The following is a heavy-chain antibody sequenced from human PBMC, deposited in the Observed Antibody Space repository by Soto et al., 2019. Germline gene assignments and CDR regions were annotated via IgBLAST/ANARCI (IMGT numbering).Heavy chain of an antibody. J-gene: IGHJ4*02. D-gene: IGHD3-9*01. CDR3: ATSFRYFDN. CDR1: GFTPTTTP. V-gene: IGHV3-23*01. CDR2: ISGTASRT. Sequence: PGGSLRLSCAGSGFTPTTTPLSWVRQPPGKGLEWVTTISGTASRTYYVDSVKGRFFISRDNSKNTVTLQMSNLTVDDTAVYYCATSFRYFDNSGQGTRVTVYS.